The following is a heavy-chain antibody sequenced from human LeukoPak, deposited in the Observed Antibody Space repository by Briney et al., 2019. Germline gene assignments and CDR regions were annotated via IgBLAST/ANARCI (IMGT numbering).Heavy chain of an antibody. Sequence: SETLSLTCTVSGYSIGSSSYYWGWIRQPPGKGLEWIGEINHSGSTNYNPSLKSRVTISIDTSKNQFSLYLSSVTAADTAMYYCARVIEDDYNRRTLDYWGQGTLVTVSS. CDR2: INHSGST. J-gene: IGHJ4*02. D-gene: IGHD5-24*01. V-gene: IGHV4-39*07. CDR3: ARVIEDDYNRRTLDY. CDR1: GYSIGSSSYY.